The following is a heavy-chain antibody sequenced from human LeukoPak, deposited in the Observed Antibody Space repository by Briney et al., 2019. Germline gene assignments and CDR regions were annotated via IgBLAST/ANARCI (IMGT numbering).Heavy chain of an antibody. D-gene: IGHD5-24*01. CDR3: ARDLRMAPFYYYYMDF. CDR2: INSDGGST. V-gene: IGHV3-74*01. CDR1: GLTFSSYW. J-gene: IGHJ6*03. Sequence: GGSLRLSCAASGLTFSSYWMHWVRQAPGKGLVWVSGINSDGGSTSYADSVKGRFTISRDNAKNTLYLQMNSLRAEDTAVYYCARDLRMAPFYYYYMDFWGKGTTVTVSS.